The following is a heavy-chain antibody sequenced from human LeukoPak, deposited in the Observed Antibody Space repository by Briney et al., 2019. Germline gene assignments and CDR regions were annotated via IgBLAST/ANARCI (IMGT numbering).Heavy chain of an antibody. CDR2: IRYDGSNK. D-gene: IGHD6-13*01. CDR3: AKGGYSSSWPKNYYYYYMDV. J-gene: IGHJ6*03. Sequence: GGSLRLSCAASGFTFSSYGMHWVRQAPGKGLEWVAFIRYDGSNKYYADSVKGRFTISRDNSKNTLYLQMNSLRAEDTAVYSCAKGGYSSSWPKNYYYYYMDVWGKGTTVTVSS. CDR1: GFTFSSYG. V-gene: IGHV3-30*02.